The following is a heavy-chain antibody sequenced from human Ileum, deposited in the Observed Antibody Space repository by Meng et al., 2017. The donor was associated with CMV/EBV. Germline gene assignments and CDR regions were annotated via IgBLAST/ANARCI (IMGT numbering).Heavy chain of an antibody. CDR1: GFTFSSYS. CDR2: ISRSSSYK. CDR3: ARDRSGSYY. J-gene: IGHJ4*02. D-gene: IGHD1-26*01. Sequence: GESLKISCAASGFTFSSYSMNWVRQAPGKGLEWVSTISRSSSYKYYADSVKGRFTISRDNAKNSLYLQMNSLRAEDTAVYYCARDRSGSYYWGQGTLVTVSS. V-gene: IGHV3-21*01.